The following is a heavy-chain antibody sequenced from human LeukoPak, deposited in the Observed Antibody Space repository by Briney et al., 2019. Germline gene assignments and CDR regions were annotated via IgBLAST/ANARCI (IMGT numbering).Heavy chain of an antibody. Sequence: GGSLRLSCAASRFTFSSYEMNWVRQAPGKGLEWVSYISSSGSTIYYADSVKGRFTISRDNAKNSLYLQMNSLRAEDTAVYYCARTPGYYDFWSGYFGGMDVWGQGTTVTVSS. CDR1: RFTFSSYE. CDR2: ISSSGSTI. J-gene: IGHJ6*02. CDR3: ARTPGYYDFWSGYFGGMDV. D-gene: IGHD3-3*01. V-gene: IGHV3-48*03.